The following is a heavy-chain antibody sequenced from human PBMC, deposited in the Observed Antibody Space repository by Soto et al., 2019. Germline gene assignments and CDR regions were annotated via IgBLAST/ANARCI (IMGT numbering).Heavy chain of an antibody. D-gene: IGHD3-9*01. J-gene: IGHJ4*02. CDR1: GFTFSSYA. CDR3: ARCRKGGFLTGPTDY. V-gene: IGHV3-23*01. CDR2: ISGSGGST. Sequence: SGGSLRLSCAASGFTFSSYAMSWVRQAPGRGLEWVSAISGSGGSTYYADSVKGRFTISRDNAKNSLYLQMNSLRAEDTAVYYCARCRKGGFLTGPTDYWGQGTQVTVSS.